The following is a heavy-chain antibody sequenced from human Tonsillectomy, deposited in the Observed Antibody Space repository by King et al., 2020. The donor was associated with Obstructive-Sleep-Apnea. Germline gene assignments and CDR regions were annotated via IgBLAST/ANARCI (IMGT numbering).Heavy chain of an antibody. CDR2: IRYDGSNT. V-gene: IGHV3-30*02. CDR3: AKVNIPRLYGMDV. J-gene: IGHJ6*02. Sequence: HVQLVESGGGVVQPGGSLRLSCAASGFTFSSNGMHWVRQAPGKGLEWVAFIRYDGSNTYYADSVKGRFTISRDNSKNTLYLQMNSLRAEDTAVYYIAKVNIPRLYGMDVWGQGTTVTVSS. CDR1: GFTFSSNG.